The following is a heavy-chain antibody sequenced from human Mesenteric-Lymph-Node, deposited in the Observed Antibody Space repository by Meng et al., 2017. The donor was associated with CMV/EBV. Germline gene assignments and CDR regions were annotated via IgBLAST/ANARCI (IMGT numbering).Heavy chain of an antibody. Sequence: SETLSLTCTVSNYSITSDYYWGWIRQPPGKGLEWIGSINHSGNTHYNPSLKSRVTISVDTSKNQFSLRLNSVTATDTAVFYCARLGPHYDILTGSLLYYFDYWGQGTLVTVSS. CDR3: ARLGPHYDILTGSLLYYFDY. J-gene: IGHJ4*02. CDR2: INHSGNT. CDR1: NYSITSDYY. D-gene: IGHD3-9*01. V-gene: IGHV4-38-2*02.